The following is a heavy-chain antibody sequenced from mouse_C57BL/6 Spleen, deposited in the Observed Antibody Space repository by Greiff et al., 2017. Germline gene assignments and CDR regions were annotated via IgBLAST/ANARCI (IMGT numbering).Heavy chain of an antibody. CDR1: GYAFSSYW. CDR2: IYPGDGDT. CDR3: ARDYGSSYKAY. Sequence: QVQLQQSGAELVKPGASVKISCKASGYAFSSYWLNWVKQRPGKGLEWIGQIYPGDGDTNYNGKFKGKATLTEDKSSSTAYMQLSSLTSEYSAVYFCARDYGSSYKAYWGQGTLVTVSA. J-gene: IGHJ3*01. D-gene: IGHD1-1*01. V-gene: IGHV1-80*01.